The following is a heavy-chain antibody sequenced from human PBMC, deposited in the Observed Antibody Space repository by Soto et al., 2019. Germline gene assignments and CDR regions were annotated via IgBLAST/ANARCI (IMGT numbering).Heavy chain of an antibody. CDR3: AKVLGIGYYYGMDV. J-gene: IGHJ6*02. CDR2: LSYDGSNK. D-gene: IGHD7-27*01. V-gene: IGHV3-30*18. Sequence: QVQLVESGGGVVQPGRSLRLSCVASGFTFSSYGMHWVRQAPGKGLEWVAVLSYDGSNKYYADSVKGRFTISRDNSKNTLYLQMNSLRAEDTAVYYCAKVLGIGYYYGMDVWGQGTTVTVSS. CDR1: GFTFSSYG.